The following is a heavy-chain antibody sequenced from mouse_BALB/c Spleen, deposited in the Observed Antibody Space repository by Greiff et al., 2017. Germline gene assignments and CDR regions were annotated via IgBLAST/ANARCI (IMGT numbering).Heavy chain of an antibody. CDR3: ARSYDYAPFAY. V-gene: IGHV5-12-2*01. CDR2: ISNGGGST. CDR1: GFTFSSYT. Sequence: EVKLVKSGGGLVQPGGSLKLSCAASGFTFSSYTMSWVRQTPEKRLEWVAYISNGGGSTYYPDTVKGRFTISRDNAKNTLYLQMSSLKSEDTAMYYCARSYDYAPFAYWGQGTLVTVSA. D-gene: IGHD2-4*01. J-gene: IGHJ3*01.